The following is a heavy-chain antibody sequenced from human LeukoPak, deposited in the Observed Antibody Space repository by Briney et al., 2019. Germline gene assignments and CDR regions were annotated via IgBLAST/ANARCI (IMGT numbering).Heavy chain of an antibody. CDR2: ISAYNGDT. V-gene: IGHV1-18*01. J-gene: IGHJ4*02. CDR3: ARRPSTAGTKMPPGEGGLDY. D-gene: IGHD4-17*01. Sequence: GASVKVSCKASGYTFTTYAMNWVRQAPGQGLEWMGWISAYNGDTRYAQKFQDRVTVTTDTSTTTAFMELRNLRSDDTAVYYCARRPSTAGTKMPPGEGGLDYWGQGTLVTVSS. CDR1: GYTFTTYA.